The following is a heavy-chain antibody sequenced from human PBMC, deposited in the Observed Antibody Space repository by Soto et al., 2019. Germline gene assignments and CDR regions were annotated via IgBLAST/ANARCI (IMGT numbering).Heavy chain of an antibody. CDR1: GFTFSSYA. D-gene: IGHD6-13*01. J-gene: IGHJ4*02. Sequence: VQLLESGGGLVQPGGSLRLSCAASGFTFSSYAMNWVRQAPGKGLEWVSAISTSGGSTYYADSVKGRFTISRDNSKNTVYLQMNSLRAEDTALYYCAKPGYSSSWYRNFDYWGQGTLVTVSS. CDR3: AKPGYSSSWYRNFDY. V-gene: IGHV3-23*01. CDR2: ISTSGGST.